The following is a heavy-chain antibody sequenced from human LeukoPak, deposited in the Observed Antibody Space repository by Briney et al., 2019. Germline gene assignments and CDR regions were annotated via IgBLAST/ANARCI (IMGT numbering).Heavy chain of an antibody. D-gene: IGHD4-11*01. V-gene: IGHV3-48*03. Sequence: GGSLRLSCAASGFTFSSYEMNWVRQAPGKGLEWVSYISSSGSTIYYADSVKGRFTISRDNAKNSLYLQMNSLRAEDTAVYYCARDLSGTADYKLFDYWGQGTLVTVSS. J-gene: IGHJ4*02. CDR1: GFTFSSYE. CDR3: ARDLSGTADYKLFDY. CDR2: ISSSGSTI.